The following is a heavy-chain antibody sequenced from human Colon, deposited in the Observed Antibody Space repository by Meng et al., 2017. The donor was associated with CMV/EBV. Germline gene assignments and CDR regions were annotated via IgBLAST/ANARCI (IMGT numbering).Heavy chain of an antibody. CDR1: GFTFSSDG. D-gene: IGHD2-2*01. CDR3: AKSGLGYCSSTSCLFDY. CDR2: IWYDGSNK. V-gene: IGHV3-33*06. J-gene: IGHJ4*02. Sequence: GFTFSSDGRHWVRQAPGKGLEWVAVIWYDGSNKYYADSVKGRFTISRDNSKNTLYLQMNSLRAEDTAVYYCAKSGLGYCSSTSCLFDYWGQGTLVTVS.